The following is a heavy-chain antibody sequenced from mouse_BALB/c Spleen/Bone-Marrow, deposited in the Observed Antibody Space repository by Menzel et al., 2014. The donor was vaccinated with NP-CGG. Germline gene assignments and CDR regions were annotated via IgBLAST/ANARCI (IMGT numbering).Heavy chain of an antibody. Sequence: EVQLQESGGDLVKPGGSLKLSCAASGFTFSNYGMSWVRQTPDKRLEWVATISSGGSYTYFPDSVKGRFTISRDNAKNPLYLQMNSLKSEDAAMYYCARLTPDYAMDYWGQGTSVTVSS. CDR1: GFTFSNYG. CDR3: ARLTPDYAMDY. V-gene: IGHV5-6*01. J-gene: IGHJ4*01. D-gene: IGHD1-3*01. CDR2: ISSGGSYT.